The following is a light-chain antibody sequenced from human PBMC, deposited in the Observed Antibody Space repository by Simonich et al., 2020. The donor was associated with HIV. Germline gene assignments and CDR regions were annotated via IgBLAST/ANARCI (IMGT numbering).Light chain of an antibody. CDR2: LGS. J-gene: IGKJ1*01. CDR1: QSLLPINAYNY. CDR3: MQALQTPWT. V-gene: IGKV2-28*01. Sequence: DIVMTQSPLSLPVTPGEPASISCKSSQSLLPINAYNYLDWYLKKPGQSPQLLIYLGSNRASGVPDRFSGSGSGTDFTLKITRVEAEDVGVYYCMQALQTPWTFGQGTKVEIK.